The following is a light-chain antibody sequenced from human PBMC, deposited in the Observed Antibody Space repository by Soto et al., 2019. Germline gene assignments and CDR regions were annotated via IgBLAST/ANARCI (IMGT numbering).Light chain of an antibody. CDR2: DAS. J-gene: IGKJ4*01. CDR1: QSVSSY. CDR3: QQRSNWL. V-gene: IGKV3-11*01. Sequence: EIVLTQSPATLSLSPGERATLSCRASQSVSSYLAWYQQKPGQAPRLLIYDASNRATGIPARFSGSGSGTDFTLTISSLEREDFAVYYCQQRSNWLFGGGTKVEIK.